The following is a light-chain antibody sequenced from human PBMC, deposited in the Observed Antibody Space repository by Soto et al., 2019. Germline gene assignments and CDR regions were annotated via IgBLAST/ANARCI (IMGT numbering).Light chain of an antibody. CDR2: KAS. CDR1: QSISSW. J-gene: IGKJ4*01. CDR3: QQYNSNPLT. Sequence: DIQMTQSPSTLSASVGDRVTITCRASQSISSWLAWYQQKPGKAPKLLIYKASSLESGVPSRFSGSGSGTEFTLTISSLQPDDFATYYCQQYNSNPLTFGGGTEVEIK. V-gene: IGKV1-5*03.